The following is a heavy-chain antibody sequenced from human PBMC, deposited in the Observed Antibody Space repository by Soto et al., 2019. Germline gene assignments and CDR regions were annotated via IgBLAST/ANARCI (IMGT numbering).Heavy chain of an antibody. J-gene: IGHJ6*02. CDR2: IDWDDDK. D-gene: IGHD3-9*01. CDR1: GFSLSTTGTC. V-gene: IGHV2-70*11. CDR3: ARTPGGYDILTGYYYYYGMDV. Sequence: SGPTLVNPTQTLTLTCTFSGFSLSTTGTCVTWIRQPPGKALEWLARIDWDDDKYYSTSLKTRLTISKDTSKNQVVLTMTNMDPVDTATYYCARTPGGYDILTGYYYYYGMDVWGQGTTVTVSS.